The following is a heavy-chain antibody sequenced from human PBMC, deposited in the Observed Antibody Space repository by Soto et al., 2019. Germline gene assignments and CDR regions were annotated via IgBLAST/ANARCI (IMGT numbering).Heavy chain of an antibody. CDR3: AAGGGGRLSWFDP. CDR2: IIPIFGTA. Sequence: QVQLVQSGAEVRKPGSSVKVSCKASGGTFSRHAISWVRQAPGQGLEWMGGIIPIFGTANHAQKFQGRVTIIADESTSTVYMELSSLRSEDTAVYYCAAGGGGRLSWFDPWGQGTLVTVSS. CDR1: GGTFSRHA. D-gene: IGHD2-15*01. J-gene: IGHJ5*02. V-gene: IGHV1-69*01.